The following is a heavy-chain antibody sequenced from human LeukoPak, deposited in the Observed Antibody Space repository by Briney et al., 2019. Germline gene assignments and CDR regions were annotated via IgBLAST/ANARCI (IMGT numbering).Heavy chain of an antibody. V-gene: IGHV3-7*01. CDR3: AREFCSGANCYPMGAFDM. CDR2: IEQDGSEK. CDR1: GFTFSRYW. Sequence: PGGSLRLSCAASGFTFSRYWMSWVRQAPGRGLEWVANIEQDGSEKYYVDSVKGRFTISRDNAKNSLYLQMNSLRAEDTAVYYYAREFCSGANCYPMGAFDMWGQGTMVTVSS. D-gene: IGHD2-15*01. J-gene: IGHJ3*02.